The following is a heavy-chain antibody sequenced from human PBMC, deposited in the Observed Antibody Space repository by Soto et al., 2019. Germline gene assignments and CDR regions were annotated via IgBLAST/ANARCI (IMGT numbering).Heavy chain of an antibody. D-gene: IGHD3-16*01. CDR2: IYYSGST. Sequence: SEALSLTCTVSGGSISSGDYYWSWIRQPPGKGLEWIGYIYYSGSTYYNPSLKSRVTISVDTSKNQFSLKLSSVTAADTAVYYCSWDYWGDPSVFDFSGQGTTVIVS. CDR1: GGSISSGDYY. V-gene: IGHV4-30-4*01. J-gene: IGHJ3*01. CDR3: SWDYWGDPSVFDF.